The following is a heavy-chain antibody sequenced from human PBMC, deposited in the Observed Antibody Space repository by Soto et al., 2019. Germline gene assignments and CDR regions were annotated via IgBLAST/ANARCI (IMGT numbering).Heavy chain of an antibody. CDR1: GFTFSGFG. Sequence: QVQLVESGGGVVQPGTSLRLSCEASGFTFSGFGMHWVRQAPGKGLEWVAVIWYDGSKKYYADCVKGRFTISRDNSKNAQYLQMNSLRAEDTAVYYGARGRGGSYGGNSAHFDIWGQGTLVTVSS. V-gene: IGHV3-33*01. CDR3: ARGRGGSYGGNSAHFDI. CDR2: IWYDGSKK. J-gene: IGHJ3*02. D-gene: IGHD4-17*01.